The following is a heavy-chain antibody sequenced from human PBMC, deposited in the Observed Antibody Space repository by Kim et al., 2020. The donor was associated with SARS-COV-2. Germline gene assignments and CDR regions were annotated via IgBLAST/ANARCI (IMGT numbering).Heavy chain of an antibody. V-gene: IGHV4-59*02. CDR1: GDSVSRNY. J-gene: IGHJ4*02. CDR2: IYNSAST. D-gene: IGHD2-2*01. Sequence: SETLSLTCTVSGDSVSRNYWSWIRQPPGKGLEWIGYIYNSASTNYNPSLKSRVTISPDTSKNQLFLKLNSVTAADTAVYYFARLPRGPWRFDSWGRGTLVTVSS. CDR3: ARLPRGPWRFDS.